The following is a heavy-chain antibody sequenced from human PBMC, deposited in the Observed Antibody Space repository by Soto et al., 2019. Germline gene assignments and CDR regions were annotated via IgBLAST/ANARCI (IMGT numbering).Heavy chain of an antibody. Sequence: SETLSLGCTVSGGSISGDYWSWIRQPAGKGLEWLGRIYTSGSTNYNPSLKSRVTMSVDTSKNQFSLKLSSVTAAESAVYYCARTEVGSYGSGSYYPEYYGLDFGGQGTTVT. J-gene: IGHJ6*02. D-gene: IGHD3-10*01. CDR1: GGSISGDY. V-gene: IGHV4-4*07. CDR2: IYTSGST. CDR3: ARTEVGSYGSGSYYPEYYGLDF.